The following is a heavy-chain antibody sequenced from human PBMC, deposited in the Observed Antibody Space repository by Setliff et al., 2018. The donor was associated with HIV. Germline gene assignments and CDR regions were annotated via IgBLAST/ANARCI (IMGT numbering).Heavy chain of an antibody. V-gene: IGHV1-3*04. J-gene: IGHJ4*02. Sequence: ASVKVSCKASGYTFTDYAIHWVRQAPGQRLEWMGWINTDNGNTKYSQNFKGRVTVTRDTSASTAYMEMSSLRSEDTAVYYCARGPGEFLAYWGQGTLVTVSS. D-gene: IGHD3-10*01. CDR2: INTDNGNT. CDR1: GYTFTDYA. CDR3: ARGPGEFLAY.